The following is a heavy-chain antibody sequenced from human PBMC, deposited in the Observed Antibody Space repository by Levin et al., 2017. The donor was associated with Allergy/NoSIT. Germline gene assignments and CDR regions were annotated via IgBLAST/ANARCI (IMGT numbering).Heavy chain of an antibody. J-gene: IGHJ4*02. Sequence: SQTLSLTCAVYGGSFSGYYWSWLRQPPGKGLEWIGEINHSGSTNYNPSLKSRVTISVDTSKNQFSLKLSSVTAADTAVYYCARELRKWLRFVYYFDYWGQGTLVTVSS. CDR3: ARELRKWLRFVYYFDY. D-gene: IGHD5-12*01. CDR2: INHSGST. V-gene: IGHV4-34*01. CDR1: GGSFSGYY.